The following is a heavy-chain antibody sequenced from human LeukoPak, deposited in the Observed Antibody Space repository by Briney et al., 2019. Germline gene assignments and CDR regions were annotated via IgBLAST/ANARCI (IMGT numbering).Heavy chain of an antibody. V-gene: IGHV4-59*08. CDR3: ARSNTMVRGVINGPDY. Sequence: PSETLSLTCTVSGGSISSYYWSWIRQPPGKGLEWIGYIYYSGSTNYNPSLKSRVTISVDTSKNQFSLKLSSVTAADTAVYYCARSNTMVRGVINGPDYWGQGTLVTVSS. CDR2: IYYSGST. J-gene: IGHJ4*02. D-gene: IGHD3-10*01. CDR1: GGSISSYY.